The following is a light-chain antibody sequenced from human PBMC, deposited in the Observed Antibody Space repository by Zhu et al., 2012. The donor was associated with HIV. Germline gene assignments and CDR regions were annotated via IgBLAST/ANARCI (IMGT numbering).Light chain of an antibody. V-gene: IGKV1-5*03. CDR3: QQYYTPSYN. CDR1: QSVYKW. J-gene: IGKJ2*01. Sequence: DIQMTQPPSTLSASIGDRVTITCRASQSVYKWLAWYQQKPEKAPKLLIYEASILETGVPSRFSGSGSGTEFTLTISSLQSDDFATYSCQQYYTPSYNFGQGTKLQI. CDR2: EAS.